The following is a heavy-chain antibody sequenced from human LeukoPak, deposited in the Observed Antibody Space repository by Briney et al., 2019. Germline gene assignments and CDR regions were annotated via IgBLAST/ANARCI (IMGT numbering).Heavy chain of an antibody. Sequence: GGSLRLSCAASGFTVSSNYMSWVRQAPGKGLEWVSVIYSGGSTYYADSVKGRFTISRDNSKNTVDLQMNSPRAEDTAVYYCARGHDYDSSVAYWGQGTLLIVSS. CDR3: ARGHDYDSSVAY. D-gene: IGHD3-22*01. CDR2: IYSGGST. V-gene: IGHV3-66*01. J-gene: IGHJ4*02. CDR1: GFTVSSNY.